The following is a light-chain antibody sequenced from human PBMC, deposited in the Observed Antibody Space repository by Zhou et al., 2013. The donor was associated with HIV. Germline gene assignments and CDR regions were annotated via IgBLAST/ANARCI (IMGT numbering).Light chain of an antibody. J-gene: IGKJ2*01. CDR1: QSVSSD. Sequence: EIVMTQSPATLSVSPGRRATLSCWASQSVSSDLAWYQQKPGQAPRLLIHGASSRATGFPARFSGSGSGRQFTLTISSLQSEDFAVYYCQQYGSYTFGQGTKLEIK. V-gene: IGKV3-15*01. CDR2: GAS. CDR3: QQYGSYT.